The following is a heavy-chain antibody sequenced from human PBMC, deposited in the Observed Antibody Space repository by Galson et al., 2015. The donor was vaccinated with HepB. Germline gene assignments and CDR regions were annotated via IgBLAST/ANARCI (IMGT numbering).Heavy chain of an antibody. V-gene: IGHV3-30*01. CDR3: ARAGYSYGSVRRADFDY. D-gene: IGHD5-18*01. CDR1: RFNFRSYA. CDR2: ISYDESNK. Sequence: SLRLSCAASRFNFRSYAMHWVRQAPGKGLEWVALISYDESNKYYAESVKGRFTISRDNSKNTLYLQMNSLRAEDTAVYFCARAGYSYGSVRRADFDYWGQGTLVTVSS. J-gene: IGHJ4*02.